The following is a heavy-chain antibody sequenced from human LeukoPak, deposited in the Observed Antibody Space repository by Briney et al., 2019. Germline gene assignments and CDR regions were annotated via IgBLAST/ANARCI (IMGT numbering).Heavy chain of an antibody. CDR3: ARDPGDSGSYGDSYGMDV. D-gene: IGHD3-10*01. V-gene: IGHV4-4*07. CDR1: GGSISSYY. Sequence: SETLSLTCTVSGGSISSYYWSWIRQPAGKGLEWIGRIYTSGSTNYNPSLKSRVTMSVDTSKNQFSLKLSSVTAADTAVYYCARDPGDSGSYGDSYGMDVWGQGTTVTVSS. CDR2: IYTSGST. J-gene: IGHJ6*02.